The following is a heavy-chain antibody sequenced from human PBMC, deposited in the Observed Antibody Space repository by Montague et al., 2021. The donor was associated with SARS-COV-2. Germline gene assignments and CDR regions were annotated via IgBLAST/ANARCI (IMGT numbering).Heavy chain of an antibody. CDR3: ARMMYGILTGYYIGFDY. V-gene: IGHV2-70*01. CDR1: GFSLSTSGMC. Sequence: PALVKPTQTLTLTCTFSGFSLSTSGMCVSWIRQPPGKALEWLALIDWDDDKYYSTSLKTRLTISKDASKNQVVLTMTNMDPVDTATYYCARMMYGILTGYYIGFDYWGQGTLVTVSS. CDR2: IDWDDDK. J-gene: IGHJ4*02. D-gene: IGHD3-9*01.